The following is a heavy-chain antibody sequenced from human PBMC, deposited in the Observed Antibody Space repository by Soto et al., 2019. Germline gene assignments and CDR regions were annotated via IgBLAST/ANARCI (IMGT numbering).Heavy chain of an antibody. CDR2: IYYSGST. CDR1: GGSISSSSYY. J-gene: IGHJ4*02. V-gene: IGHV4-39*01. Sequence: PSETLSLTCTVFGGSISSSSYYWGWIRQPPGKGLEWIGSIYYSGSTYYNPSLKSRVTISVDTSKNQFSLKLSSVTAADTAVYYCARGAVAVRILDYWGQGTLVTVSS. D-gene: IGHD6-19*01. CDR3: ARGAVAVRILDY.